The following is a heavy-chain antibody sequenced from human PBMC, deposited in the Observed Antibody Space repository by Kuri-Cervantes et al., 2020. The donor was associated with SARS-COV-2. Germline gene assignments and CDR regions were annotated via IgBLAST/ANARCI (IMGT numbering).Heavy chain of an antibody. V-gene: IGHV4-34*01. D-gene: IGHD2-2*03. CDR3: ARGLDSQGWLDP. CDR1: GGSFSGYY. J-gene: IGHJ5*02. CDR2: INHSEDT. Sequence: SETLSLTCAVYGGSFSGYYWSWIRQPPGKGLEWIGEINHSEDTKFNPSLKSRATILIDTSKKQFSLKVTSVTAADTAVYYCARGLDSQGWLDPWGQGTLVTVSS.